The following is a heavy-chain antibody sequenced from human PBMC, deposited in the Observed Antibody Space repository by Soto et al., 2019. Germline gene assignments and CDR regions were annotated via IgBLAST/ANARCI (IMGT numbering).Heavy chain of an antibody. CDR1: GGSFSAYY. D-gene: IGHD4-17*01. J-gene: IGHJ4*02. V-gene: IGHV4-34*01. CDR3: ASLPESTTMTTHY. CDR2: INHSGST. Sequence: QVQLQQWGAGLLKPSETLSLTCAVYGGSFSAYYWTWVRQSPGKGLEWIGEINHSGSTNYNPSLESRVTISVDTSKNQFSLNLNSVTAAEKAVYYCASLPESTTMTTHYWGQGTLVTVSS.